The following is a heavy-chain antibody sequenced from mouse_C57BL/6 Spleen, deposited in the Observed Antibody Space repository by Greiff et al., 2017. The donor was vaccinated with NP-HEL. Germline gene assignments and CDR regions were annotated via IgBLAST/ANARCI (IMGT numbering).Heavy chain of an antibody. J-gene: IGHJ4*01. CDR1: GYTFTDYY. CDR3: ASWDRYYYAMDY. CDR2: INPNNGGT. D-gene: IGHD4-1*01. Sequence: VQLQQSGPELVKPGASVKISCKASGYTFTDYYMNWVKQSHGKSLEWIGDINPNNGGTSYNQKFKGKATLTVDKSSSTAYMELRSLTSEDSAVYYCASWDRYYYAMDYWGQGTSVTVSS. V-gene: IGHV1-26*01.